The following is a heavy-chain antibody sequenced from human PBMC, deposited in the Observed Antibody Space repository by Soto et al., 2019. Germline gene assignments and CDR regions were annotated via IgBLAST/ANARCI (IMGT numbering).Heavy chain of an antibody. J-gene: IGHJ6*02. Sequence: PGASLQISCKGSGYRFPTYWIGWVRQMPGKGLEWMGIIYPGDSDTSYSPSFQGQVTISADKSISTAYLQWSSLKASDTVMYYCARHSNNFRFWDFDMYVWGQRRTETVS. CDR1: GYRFPTYW. V-gene: IGHV5-51*01. D-gene: IGHD1-26*01. CDR3: ARHSNNFRFWDFDMYV. CDR2: IYPGDSDT.